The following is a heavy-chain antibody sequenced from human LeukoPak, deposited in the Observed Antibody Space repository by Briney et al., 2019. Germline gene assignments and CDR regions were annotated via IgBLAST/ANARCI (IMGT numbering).Heavy chain of an antibody. CDR2: ISAYNGNT. V-gene: IGHV1-18*01. Sequence: ASVKVSCKASGYTFTSYGISWVRQAPGQGLEWMGWISAYNGNTNYAQKLQGRVTMTTDTSASTAYMELRSLRSDDTAVYYCARDHTVADAFDIWGQGTMVTVSS. J-gene: IGHJ3*02. D-gene: IGHD4-23*01. CDR1: GYTFTSYG. CDR3: ARDHTVADAFDI.